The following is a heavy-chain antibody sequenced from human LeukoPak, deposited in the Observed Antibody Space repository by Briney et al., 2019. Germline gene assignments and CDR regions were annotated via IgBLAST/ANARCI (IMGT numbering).Heavy chain of an antibody. D-gene: IGHD2-2*02. V-gene: IGHV3-15*01. J-gene: IGHJ4*02. CDR3: TTDQSAYCSSTRCYMDFDY. CDR2: IKSQTQGGTT. CDR1: GFIFTNAW. Sequence: GGSLRLSCAASGFIFTNAWMSWVRQAPGKGLEWVGHIKSQTQGGTTDYAAPVKGRFTISRDDSKNTLYLQMNSLKTEDTAVYYCTTDQSAYCSSTRCYMDFDYWGQGTLVTVSS.